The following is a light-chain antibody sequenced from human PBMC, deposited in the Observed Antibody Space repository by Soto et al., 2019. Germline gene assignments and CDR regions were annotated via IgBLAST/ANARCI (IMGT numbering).Light chain of an antibody. CDR1: QSVSTY. Sequence: EIVLTQSPATLSLSPGERATLSCRASQSVSTYLAWYQQKPGQAPRLLIYDASERATGIPVRFSGSGSGTDFTLTITSLEPEDFGLYYCQQRSNWPPTLTFGQGTKVDIK. CDR3: QQRSNWPPTLT. V-gene: IGKV3-11*01. CDR2: DAS. J-gene: IGKJ1*01.